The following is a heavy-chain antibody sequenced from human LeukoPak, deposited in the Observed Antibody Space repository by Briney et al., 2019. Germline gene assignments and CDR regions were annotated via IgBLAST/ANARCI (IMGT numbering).Heavy chain of an antibody. CDR1: GYTFTGYY. CDR3: ARGPRTLIVATMKYYYYYYYMDV. J-gene: IGHJ6*03. D-gene: IGHD5-12*01. Sequence: ASVKVSCKASGYTFTGYYMHWVRQAPGQGLEGMGRINPNRGNKGYAQKFQGRVTITRNTSISTAYMELSSLRSEDTAVYYCARGPRTLIVATMKYYYYYYYMDVWGKGTTVTVSS. V-gene: IGHV1-8*03. CDR2: INPNRGNK.